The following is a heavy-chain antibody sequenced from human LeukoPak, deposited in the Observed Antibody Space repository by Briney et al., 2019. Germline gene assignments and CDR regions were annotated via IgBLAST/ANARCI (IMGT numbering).Heavy chain of an antibody. J-gene: IGHJ3*02. CDR2: IYSGGST. CDR1: GFTVSSNY. Sequence: GGSLRLSCAASGFTVSSNYMSWVRQAPGKGLEWVSVIYSGGSTYYADSVKGRFTISRDDSKNTLYLQMTSLRAEDTAVYYCARAGVLRYFDWAAEMGAFDIWGQGTMVTVSS. V-gene: IGHV3-66*01. D-gene: IGHD3-9*01. CDR3: ARAGVLRYFDWAAEMGAFDI.